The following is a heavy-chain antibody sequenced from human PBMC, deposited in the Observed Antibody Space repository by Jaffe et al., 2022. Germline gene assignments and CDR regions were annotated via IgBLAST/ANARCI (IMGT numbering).Heavy chain of an antibody. CDR3: ARDFSAYYYGSGSPPRDWFDP. J-gene: IGHJ5*02. CDR1: GFTFSDYY. V-gene: IGHV3-11*01. CDR2: ISSSGSTI. D-gene: IGHD3-10*01. Sequence: QVQLVESGGGLVKPGGSLRLSCAASGFTFSDYYMSWIRQAPGKGLEWVSYISSSGSTIYYADSVKGRFTISRDNAKNSLYLQMNSLRAEDTAVYYCARDFSAYYYGSGSPPRDWFDPWGQGTLVTVSS.